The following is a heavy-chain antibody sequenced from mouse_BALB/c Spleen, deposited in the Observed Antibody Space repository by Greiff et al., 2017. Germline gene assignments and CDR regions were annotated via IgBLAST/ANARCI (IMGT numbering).Heavy chain of an antibody. J-gene: IGHJ1*01. Sequence: VQLKESGPELVKPGASVKMSCKASGYTFTSYVMHWVKQKPGQGLEWIGYINPYNDGTKYNEKFKGKATLTSDKSSSTAYMELSSLTSEDSAVYYCAREGGSSRYWYFDVWGAGTTVTVSS. CDR3: AREGGSSRYWYFDV. CDR1: GYTFTSYV. CDR2: INPYNDGT. V-gene: IGHV1-14*01. D-gene: IGHD1-1*01.